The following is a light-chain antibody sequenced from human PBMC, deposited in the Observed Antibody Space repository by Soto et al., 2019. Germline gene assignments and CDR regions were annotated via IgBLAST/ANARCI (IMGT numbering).Light chain of an antibody. V-gene: IGLV2-8*01. CDR3: SSYAGNSRYV. CDR1: SSDVGRYNY. J-gene: IGLJ1*01. Sequence: QSVLTQPPSASGSPGQSVTISCTGTSSDVGRYNYISWYQQRPGKAPQLIIYEVSKRPSGVPDRLSGFKYGNTASLTVSGLQAEDEADYYCSSYAGNSRYVFGTGTKVTVL. CDR2: EVS.